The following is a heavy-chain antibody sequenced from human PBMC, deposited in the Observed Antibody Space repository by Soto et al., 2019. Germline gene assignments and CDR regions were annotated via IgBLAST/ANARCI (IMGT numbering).Heavy chain of an antibody. V-gene: IGHV4-30-4*07. D-gene: IGHD4-17*01. CDR3: ANYPTTVTSDY. CDR1: GGSISSGGYS. J-gene: IGHJ4*02. CDR2: IYYSGST. Sequence: PSETLSLTCAVSGGSISSGGYSWSWIRQPPGKGLEWIGYIYYSGSTYYNPSLKSRVTISVDTSKNQFSLKLSSVTAADTAVYYCANYPTTVTSDYWGQGTLVTVSS.